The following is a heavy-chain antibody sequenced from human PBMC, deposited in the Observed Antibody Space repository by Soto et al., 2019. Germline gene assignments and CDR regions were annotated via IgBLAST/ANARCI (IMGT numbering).Heavy chain of an antibody. V-gene: IGHV3-9*01. CDR2: ISWNSGSI. Sequence: EVQLVESGGGLVQPGRSLRLSCAASGFTFDDYAMHWVRQAPGKGLEWVSGISWNSGSIGYADSVKGRFTISRDNAKNSLCLQMNSLRAEDTTLYYGAKEGHGYSYGKNPLDYWGQGTLVTVSS. D-gene: IGHD5-18*01. CDR3: AKEGHGYSYGKNPLDY. CDR1: GFTFDDYA. J-gene: IGHJ4*02.